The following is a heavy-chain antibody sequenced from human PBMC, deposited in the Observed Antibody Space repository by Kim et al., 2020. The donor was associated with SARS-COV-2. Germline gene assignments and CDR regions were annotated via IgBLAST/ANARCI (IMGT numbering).Heavy chain of an antibody. J-gene: IGHJ4*02. V-gene: IGHV4-39*01. D-gene: IGHD3-22*01. CDR3: ARQLGITMIVVVRGSFDY. Sequence: KSRVTISVDTSKNQFSLKMSSVTAADTAVYYCARQLGITMIVVVRGSFDYWGQGTLVTVSS.